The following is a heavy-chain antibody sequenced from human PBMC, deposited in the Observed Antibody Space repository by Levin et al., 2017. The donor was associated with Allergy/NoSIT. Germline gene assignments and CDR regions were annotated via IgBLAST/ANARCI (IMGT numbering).Heavy chain of an antibody. CDR3: AKAGDTVPDY. CDR1: GFTFSSYG. V-gene: IGHV3-30*18. Sequence: PGESLKISCAASGFTFSSYGMHWVRQAPGKGLEWVAVISYDGSNKYYADSVKGRFTISRDNSKNTLYLQMNSLRAEDTAVYYCAKAGDTVPDYWGQGTLVTVSS. CDR2: ISYDGSNK. D-gene: IGHD2-21*01. J-gene: IGHJ4*02.